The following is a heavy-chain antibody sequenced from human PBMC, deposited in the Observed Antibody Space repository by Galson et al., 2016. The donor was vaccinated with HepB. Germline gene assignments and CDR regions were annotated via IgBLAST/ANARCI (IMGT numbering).Heavy chain of an antibody. CDR3: ARVFRRGSSSHQYYYGMDV. D-gene: IGHD6-13*01. J-gene: IGHJ6*02. V-gene: IGHV3-30-3*01. Sequence: SLRLSCAASGFTFTSYAMHWVRQAPGKGLEWVAVISHDGSSKYYVDSAKGRFTISRDNSKNTVDLQMNSLRGEDTAVYYCARVFRRGSSSHQYYYGMDVWGQGTKVTVSS. CDR2: ISHDGSSK. CDR1: GFTFTSYA.